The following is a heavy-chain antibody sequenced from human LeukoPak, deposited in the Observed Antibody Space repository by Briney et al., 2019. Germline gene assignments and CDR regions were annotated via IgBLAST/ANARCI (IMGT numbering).Heavy chain of an antibody. Sequence: ASVKVSCKASGYTFTSYGISWVRQAPGQGLEWMGWISAYNGNTNYAQKLQGRVTMTTDTSTSTAYMELRSLRSDDTAVYYCARVGTVTTYKSSYNWFDPWGQGTLVTVSS. V-gene: IGHV1-18*01. J-gene: IGHJ5*02. D-gene: IGHD4-11*01. CDR2: ISAYNGNT. CDR3: ARVGTVTTYKSSYNWFDP. CDR1: GYTFTSYG.